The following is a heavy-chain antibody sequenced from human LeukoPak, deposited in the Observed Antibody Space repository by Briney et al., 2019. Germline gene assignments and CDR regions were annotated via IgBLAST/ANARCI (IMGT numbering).Heavy chain of an antibody. V-gene: IGHV3-23*01. CDR3: AKSGGYCSTTSCYGEGFAFDI. CDR2: ISGSGGRT. J-gene: IGHJ3*02. D-gene: IGHD2-2*01. CDR1: GFTFSSYA. Sequence: PGGSLRLSCAASGFTFSSYAMSWVRQAPGKGLEWVSAISGSGGRTHYADSVKGRFTISRDNSKNTLYLQMNSLRPEDTAVYYCAKSGGYCSTTSCYGEGFAFDIWGQGTMVTVSS.